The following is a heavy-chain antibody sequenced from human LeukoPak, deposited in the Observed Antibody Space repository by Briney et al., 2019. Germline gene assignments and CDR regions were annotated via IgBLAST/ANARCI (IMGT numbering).Heavy chain of an antibody. V-gene: IGHV4-59*01. CDR2: IYYSGST. CDR3: ARGGQQLVPFDD. D-gene: IGHD6-13*01. Sequence: SETLSLTCTVSGGSISSYYWSWLRQPPGKGLEWIGYIYYSGSTNYNPSLKSRVTISEDTSKNQFSLKLSSVTAADTAVYYCARGGQQLVPFDDWGQGTLVTVAS. J-gene: IGHJ4*02. CDR1: GGSISSYY.